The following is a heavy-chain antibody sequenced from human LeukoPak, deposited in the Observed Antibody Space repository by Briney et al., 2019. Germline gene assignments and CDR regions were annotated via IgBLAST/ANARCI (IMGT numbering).Heavy chain of an antibody. CDR3: ARHLGDVVVVPAAKNWFDP. J-gene: IGHJ5*02. D-gene: IGHD2-2*01. CDR1: GGSISSSSYY. V-gene: IGHV4-39*01. Sequence: KPSATLSLTCTVSGGSISSSSYYWGWIRQPPGKGLEWIGSIYCSGSTYYNPSLKSRVTISVDTSKNQFSLKLSSVTAADTAVYYCARHLGDVVVVPAAKNWFDPWGQGTLVTVSS. CDR2: IYCSGST.